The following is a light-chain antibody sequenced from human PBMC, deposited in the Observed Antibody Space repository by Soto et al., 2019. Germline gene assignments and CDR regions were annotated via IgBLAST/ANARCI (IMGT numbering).Light chain of an antibody. CDR2: DAS. J-gene: IGKJ4*01. CDR3: HQRSKWPLT. V-gene: IGKV3D-20*02. CDR1: QSVSSSY. Sequence: EIVLTQSPGTLSLSPGERATLSCRASQSVSSSYLAWYQQTPGQAPRLLVYDASNRATGIPARFSGSGSGTDFTLTISSLDPEDFAVYYCHQRSKWPLTFGGGTKVDIK.